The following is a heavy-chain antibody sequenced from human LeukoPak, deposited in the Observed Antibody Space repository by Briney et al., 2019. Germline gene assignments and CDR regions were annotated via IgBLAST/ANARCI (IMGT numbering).Heavy chain of an antibody. V-gene: IGHV4-39*01. CDR1: GGSISSYY. CDR3: ASRLGMSAFDI. CDR2: IYYSGST. D-gene: IGHD7-27*01. Sequence: SETLSLTCTVSGGSISSYYWGWIRQPPGKGLEWIGSIYYSGSTYYNPSLKSRVTISVDTSKNQFSLKLSSVTAADTAVYYCASRLGMSAFDIWGQGTMVTVSS. J-gene: IGHJ3*02.